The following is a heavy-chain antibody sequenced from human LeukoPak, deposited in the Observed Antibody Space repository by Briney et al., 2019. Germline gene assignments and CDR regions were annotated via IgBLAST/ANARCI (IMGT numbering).Heavy chain of an antibody. V-gene: IGHV3-23*01. J-gene: IGHJ1*01. CDR2: ISGSGGST. Sequence: GGSLRLSCAASGFTFSSYAMSWVRQAPGKGLEWVSAISGSGGSTYYADSVKGRFTISRDNSKNTLYLQMNSLRAEDTAVYYCAKGDSGWLALSYFQHWGQGTLVTVSS. CDR1: GFTFSSYA. CDR3: AKGDSGWLALSYFQH. D-gene: IGHD6-19*01.